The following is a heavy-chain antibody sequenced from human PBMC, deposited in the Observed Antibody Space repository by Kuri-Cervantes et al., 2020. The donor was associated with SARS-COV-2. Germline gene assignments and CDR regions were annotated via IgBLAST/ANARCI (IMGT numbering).Heavy chain of an antibody. CDR3: VRDGDHWNFDY. Sequence: GESLKISCAASGFTFSSYWMHWVRQAPGKGLVWVSRINRDGSYTNNADSVKGRFTLSRDNAKNMLFLQMNSLRAEDTAVYYCVRDGDHWNFDYWGQGTLVTVSS. J-gene: IGHJ4*02. D-gene: IGHD1-1*01. CDR1: GFTFSSYW. CDR2: INRDGSYT. V-gene: IGHV3-74*01.